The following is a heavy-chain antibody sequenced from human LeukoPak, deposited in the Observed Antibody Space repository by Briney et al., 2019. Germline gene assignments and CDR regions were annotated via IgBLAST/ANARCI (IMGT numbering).Heavy chain of an antibody. D-gene: IGHD3-3*01. CDR1: GFTVSSNY. V-gene: IGHV3-53*01. CDR2: IYSGGST. Sequence: PGGSLRLSCAASGFTVSSNYMSWVCQAPGKGLEWVSVIYSGGSTYYADSVKGRFTISRDNSKNTLYLQMNSLRAEDTAVYYCARGLDDFWSGYYLDYWGQGTLVTVSS. CDR3: ARGLDDFWSGYYLDY. J-gene: IGHJ4*02.